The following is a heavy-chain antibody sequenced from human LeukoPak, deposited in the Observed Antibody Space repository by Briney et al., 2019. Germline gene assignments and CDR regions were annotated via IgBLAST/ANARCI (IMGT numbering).Heavy chain of an antibody. D-gene: IGHD5-18*01. J-gene: IGHJ6*03. CDR3: ARGVAGYSYGYYYYYMDV. CDR2: ITNSGSTI. V-gene: IGHV3-11*04. Sequence: GGSLRLSCAASGFTFSDYYMSWIRQAPGKGLEWVSYITNSGSTIYYADSVKGRFTISRDNAKNSLYLQMNSLRAEDTAVYYCARGVAGYSYGYYYYYMDVWGKGTTVTVSS. CDR1: GFTFSDYY.